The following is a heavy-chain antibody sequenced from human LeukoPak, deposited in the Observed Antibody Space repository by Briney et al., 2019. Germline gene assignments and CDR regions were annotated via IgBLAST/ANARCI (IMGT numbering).Heavy chain of an antibody. CDR1: GFTFSSYA. J-gene: IGHJ3*02. V-gene: IGHV3-30-3*01. CDR3: ARGVVVITTGAFDI. Sequence: QSGGSLRLSCAASGFTFSSYAMHWVRQAPGKGLEWVAVISYDGSNKYYADSVKGRFTISRDNSKNTLYLQMNSLRAEDTAVYYCARGVVVITTGAFDIWGQGTMVTVSS. D-gene: IGHD3-22*01. CDR2: ISYDGSNK.